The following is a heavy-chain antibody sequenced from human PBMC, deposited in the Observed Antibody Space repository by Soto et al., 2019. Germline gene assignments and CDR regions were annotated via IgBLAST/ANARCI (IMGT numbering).Heavy chain of an antibody. Sequence: QVQLVQSGAEVKKPGASVKVSCKASGYTFTSYDINWVRQATGQGLEGMGWMNPNSGNTGYAQKFQGRVTMTRNTSISTAYMELSSLRSEDTAVYYCARGGVFFFAAPTNPFEYWGQGTLVTVSS. V-gene: IGHV1-8*01. D-gene: IGHD3-10*01. CDR2: MNPNSGNT. CDR3: ARGGVFFFAAPTNPFEY. CDR1: GYTFTSYD. J-gene: IGHJ4*02.